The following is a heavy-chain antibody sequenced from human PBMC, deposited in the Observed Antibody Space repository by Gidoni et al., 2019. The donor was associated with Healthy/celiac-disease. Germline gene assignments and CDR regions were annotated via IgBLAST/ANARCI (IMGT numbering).Heavy chain of an antibody. CDR3: ARAPMDTAMGLTDY. Sequence: EVQLVESGGGLVKPGGSLRLSCAASGFTFSSYSMNWVRQAPGKGLEWVSSISSSSSYIYYADSGKGRFSISRDNAKNSLYLQMNSLRAEDTAVYYCARAPMDTAMGLTDYWGQGTLVTVSS. CDR2: ISSSSSYI. J-gene: IGHJ4*02. D-gene: IGHD5-18*01. CDR1: GFTFSSYS. V-gene: IGHV3-21*01.